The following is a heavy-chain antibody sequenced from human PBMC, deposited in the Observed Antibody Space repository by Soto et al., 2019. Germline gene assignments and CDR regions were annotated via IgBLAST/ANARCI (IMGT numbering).Heavy chain of an antibody. Sequence: SVKVSCKASGFTFTRSAVPWVRQARGQRLECIGWIVVGSGNTIYAQKFQERVTITRDMSTSTVYMEVSSLRSEATAVYYCAAQGAIRGYYYGLDFWGQCTTVTVSS. CDR2: IVVGSGNT. CDR3: AAQGAIRGYYYGLDF. V-gene: IGHV1-58*01. CDR1: GFTFTRSA. D-gene: IGHD2-2*02. J-gene: IGHJ6*02.